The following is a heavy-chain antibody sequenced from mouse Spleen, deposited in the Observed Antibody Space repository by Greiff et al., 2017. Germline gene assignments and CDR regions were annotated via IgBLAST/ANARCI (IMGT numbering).Heavy chain of an antibody. CDR1: GYTFTDYW. J-gene: IGHJ3*01. CDR2: IDTSDSYT. V-gene: IGHV1-69*01. CDR3: AREGGLLTWFAY. D-gene: IGHD2-3*01. Sequence: VQLQQPGAELVMPGASVKMSCKASGYTFTDYWMHWVKQRPGQGLEWIGAIDTSDSYTSYNQKFKGKATLTVDESSSTAYMQLSSLTSEDSAVYYCAREGGLLTWFAYWGQGTLVTVSA.